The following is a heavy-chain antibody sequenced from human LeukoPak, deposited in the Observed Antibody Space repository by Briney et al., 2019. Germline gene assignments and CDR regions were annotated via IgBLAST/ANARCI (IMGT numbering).Heavy chain of an antibody. CDR3: ARVECGYNYGPFDY. Sequence: GGSLRLSCAASGFTVSSCSMNWVRQAPGKGLEWVSFISGDTTYIYYADSVKGRFTISRDNANNSLYLQMNSLRAEDTAVYYCARVECGYNYGPFDYWGQGTLVTVSS. V-gene: IGHV3-21*01. CDR2: ISGDTTYI. J-gene: IGHJ4*02. D-gene: IGHD5-18*01. CDR1: GFTVSSCS.